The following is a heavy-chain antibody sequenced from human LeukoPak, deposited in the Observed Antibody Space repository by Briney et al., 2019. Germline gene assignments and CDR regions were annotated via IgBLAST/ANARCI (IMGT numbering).Heavy chain of an antibody. CDR3: ARDPHIAAAGTIFDY. CDR2: ISSSSTTR. J-gene: IGHJ4*02. D-gene: IGHD6-13*01. V-gene: IGHV3-48*02. Sequence: GGSLRLSCVVSGFTFSSCSMNWVRQAPGKGLEWVSYISSSSTTRYYADSVKGRFTISRDNAKSSLYLQMNSLRDEDSAVYYCARDPHIAAAGTIFDYWGQGTLVTVSS. CDR1: GFTFSSCS.